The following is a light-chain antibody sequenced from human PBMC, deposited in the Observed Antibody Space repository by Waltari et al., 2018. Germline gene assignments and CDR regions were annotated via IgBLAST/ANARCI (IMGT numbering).Light chain of an antibody. Sequence: QSVLTQPPSVSGAPGQRVTISCTGSSSNIGAGYDVHWYQQLPGAAPKLLIYASPDRPAGVPDRFSGSKSGTSASLAITGLQAEDEADYYCQSYDSSLSASVVFGGGTKLTVL. J-gene: IGLJ2*01. CDR2: ASP. CDR1: SSNIGAGYD. CDR3: QSYDSSLSASVV. V-gene: IGLV1-40*01.